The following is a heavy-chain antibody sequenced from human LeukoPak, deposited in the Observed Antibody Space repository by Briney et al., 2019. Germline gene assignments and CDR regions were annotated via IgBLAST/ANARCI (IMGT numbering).Heavy chain of an antibody. CDR3: ARDYFYPMDV. V-gene: IGHV3-7*04. CDR2: IKHDGSEK. Sequence: GGSLRLSCEASGFTFRIYWMSWVRQAPGKGLEWVANIKHDGSEKYYVDSVKGRFTISRDNAKNSLYLQMDSLRAEDTAVYYCARDYFYPMDVWGQGTTVTVSS. CDR1: GFTFRIYW. J-gene: IGHJ6*02.